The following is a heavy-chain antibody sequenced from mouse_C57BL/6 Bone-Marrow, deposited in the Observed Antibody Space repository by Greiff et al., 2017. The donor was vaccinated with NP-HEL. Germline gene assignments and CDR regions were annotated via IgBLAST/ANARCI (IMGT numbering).Heavy chain of an antibody. CDR3: ARRWDRSWFAY. CDR2: ISGGGGNT. CDR1: GFTFSSYT. D-gene: IGHD3-3*01. J-gene: IGHJ3*01. Sequence: EVKLMESGGGLVKPGGSLKLSCAASGFTFSSYTMSWVRQTPETRLEWVATISGGGGNTYYPDSVKGRFTISRDNAKNTLYLQMSSLRSEDTALYYCARRWDRSWFAYWGQGTLVTVSA. V-gene: IGHV5-9*01.